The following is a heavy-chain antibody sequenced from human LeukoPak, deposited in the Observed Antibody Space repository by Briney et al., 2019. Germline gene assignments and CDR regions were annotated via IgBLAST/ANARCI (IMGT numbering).Heavy chain of an antibody. CDR3: ARDRGIAVATTNTPEGDWYFDL. D-gene: IGHD6-19*01. J-gene: IGHJ2*01. Sequence: GGSLRLSCAASGFTFSSYWMHWVRQAPGKGLVWVSRINSAGSSTSYADSVKGRFTISRDNAKNSLYLQMNSLRAEDTAVYYCARDRGIAVATTNTPEGDWYFDLWGRGTLVTVSS. V-gene: IGHV3-74*01. CDR2: INSAGSST. CDR1: GFTFSSYW.